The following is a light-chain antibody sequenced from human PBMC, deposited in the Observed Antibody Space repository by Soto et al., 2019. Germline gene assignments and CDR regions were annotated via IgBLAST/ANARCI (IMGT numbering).Light chain of an antibody. CDR1: QSVSNS. J-gene: IGKJ2*01. V-gene: IGKV3-11*01. CDR3: QQYAKSPLYT. Sequence: EIVLTQSPATLSLSPGERVTLSCRASQSVSNSLAWYQQKPGQPPRLLIYDVSNRATGIPARFSGSGSGTDFTLTITSLEPEDFGVYYCQQYAKSPLYTFGQGTKLEIK. CDR2: DVS.